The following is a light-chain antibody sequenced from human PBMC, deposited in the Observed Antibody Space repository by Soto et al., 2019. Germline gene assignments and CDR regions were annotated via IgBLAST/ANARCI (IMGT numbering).Light chain of an antibody. Sequence: EIVLTQSPGTLSLSPGERATLSCGASQSIGSSLAWYQQQPGQAPRHLIYGASTRATGIPARFSGSGSGTEFILTISSLQSEDFAVYSCQQYNNWPFTFGQGTRLEIK. V-gene: IGKV3-15*01. J-gene: IGKJ5*01. CDR2: GAS. CDR1: QSIGSS. CDR3: QQYNNWPFT.